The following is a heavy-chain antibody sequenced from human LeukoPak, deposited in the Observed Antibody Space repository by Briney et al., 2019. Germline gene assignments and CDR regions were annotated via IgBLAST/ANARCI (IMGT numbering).Heavy chain of an antibody. V-gene: IGHV4-61*02. D-gene: IGHD6-6*01. Sequence: PSQTLSLTCTVSGGSISSGSYYWSWIRQPAGKGLEWIGRIYTSGSTNYNPSLKSRVTISVDTSKNQFSLKLSSVTAADTAVYYCARGKGMTARHYFDYWGQGTLVTVSS. J-gene: IGHJ4*02. CDR3: ARGKGMTARHYFDY. CDR1: GGSISSGSYY. CDR2: IYTSGST.